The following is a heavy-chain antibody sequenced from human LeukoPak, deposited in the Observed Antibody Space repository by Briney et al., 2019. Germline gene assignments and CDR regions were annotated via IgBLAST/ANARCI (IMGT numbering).Heavy chain of an antibody. D-gene: IGHD1-1*01. V-gene: IGHV3-30*04. CDR1: GFTFSSYA. Sequence: GRSLRLSCAASGFTFSSYAMHWVRQAPGKGLEWVAVISYDGSNKYYADSVKGRFTISRDNSKNTLYLQMNSLKPEDTAVYYCAKALSVLDTFDYWGQGTLVTVSS. CDR3: AKALSVLDTFDY. CDR2: ISYDGSNK. J-gene: IGHJ4*02.